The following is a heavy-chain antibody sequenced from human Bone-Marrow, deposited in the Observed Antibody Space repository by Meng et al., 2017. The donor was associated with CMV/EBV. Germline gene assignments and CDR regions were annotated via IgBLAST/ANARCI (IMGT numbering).Heavy chain of an antibody. V-gene: IGHV1-46*01. CDR2: INPSGGST. CDR1: GYTFTSYY. D-gene: IGHD2-8*01. J-gene: IGHJ6*02. Sequence: ASVEVSCKASGYTFTSYYMHWVRQAPGQGLEWMGIINPSGGSTSYAQKFQGRVTMTRDTSTSTVYMELSSLRSEDTAVYYCARLFRDCTNGVCYPAYYGMDGWGQGTTVTVSS. CDR3: ARLFRDCTNGVCYPAYYGMDG.